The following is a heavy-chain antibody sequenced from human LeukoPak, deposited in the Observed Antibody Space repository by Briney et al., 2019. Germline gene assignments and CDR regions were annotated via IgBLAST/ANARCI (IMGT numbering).Heavy chain of an antibody. CDR2: ISSGSSTI. CDR3: AKSYSSSWYNAFDI. J-gene: IGHJ3*02. Sequence: GGSLRLSCAASGFTFSSYAMHWVRQAPGKGLEWVSYISSGSSTIYYADSVKGRFTISRDNAKNSLYLQVNSLRAEDTAVYYCAKSYSSSWYNAFDIWGQGTMVTVSS. V-gene: IGHV3-48*01. CDR1: GFTFSSYA. D-gene: IGHD6-13*01.